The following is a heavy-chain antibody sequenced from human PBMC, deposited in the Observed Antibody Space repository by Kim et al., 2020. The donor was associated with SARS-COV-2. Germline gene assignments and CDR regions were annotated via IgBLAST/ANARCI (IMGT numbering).Heavy chain of an antibody. V-gene: IGHV3-23*01. D-gene: IGHD3-22*01. CDR2: ISGSGGST. J-gene: IGHJ4*02. CDR3: AKHQTVDYYDSSGYYYVYDY. CDR1: GFTFSSYA. Sequence: GGSLRLSCAASGFTFSSYAMSWVRQAPGKGLEWVSAISGSGGSTYYADSVKGRFTISRDDSKNTLYLQMNSLRAEDTAVYYCAKHQTVDYYDSSGYYYVYDYWGQGTLVTVSS.